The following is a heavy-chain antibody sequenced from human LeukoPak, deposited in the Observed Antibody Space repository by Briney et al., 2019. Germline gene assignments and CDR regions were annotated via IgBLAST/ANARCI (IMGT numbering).Heavy chain of an antibody. Sequence: GESMKISCKGSGYSFTSYWIGWVRQMPGKGLEWMGIIYPGDSDTRYSPSFQGQVTISADKSISTAYLQWSSLKASDTAMYYCARPYSSVYLRRGVWLDPLGQGTLVTVSS. CDR1: GYSFTSYW. J-gene: IGHJ5*02. CDR2: IYPGDSDT. V-gene: IGHV5-51*01. CDR3: ARPYSSVYLRRGVWLDP. D-gene: IGHD6-19*01.